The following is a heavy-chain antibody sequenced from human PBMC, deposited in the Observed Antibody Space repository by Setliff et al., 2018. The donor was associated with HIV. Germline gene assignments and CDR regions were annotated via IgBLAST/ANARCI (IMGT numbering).Heavy chain of an antibody. CDR1: GFTSSSHS. Sequence: PSETLRLSCAASGFTSSSHSMTWVRQAPGKGLEWMGYIYYTGSTYYNLSLKSRMIISLDTSKNQLFLTLNSVTAADTAIYYCARGGRKDLTDNWGQGTLVTVSS. D-gene: IGHD3-16*01. CDR3: ARGGRKDLTDN. J-gene: IGHJ4*02. V-gene: IGHV4-59*06. CDR2: IYYTGST.